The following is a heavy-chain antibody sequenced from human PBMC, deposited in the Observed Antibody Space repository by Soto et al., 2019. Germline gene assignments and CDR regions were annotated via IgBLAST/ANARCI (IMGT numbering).Heavy chain of an antibody. V-gene: IGHV1-69*13. Sequence: SVKVSCKASGGTFSSYAISWVRQAPGQGLEWMGGIIPIFGTANYAQKFQDRVTITADESPSTAYIELSSLRSEDTAVSYCAREGWEQQLAPHTIVPHDAFDIWGQGTMVTVSS. CDR1: GGTFSSYA. CDR2: IIPIFGTA. CDR3: AREGWEQQLAPHTIVPHDAFDI. J-gene: IGHJ3*02. D-gene: IGHD6-13*01.